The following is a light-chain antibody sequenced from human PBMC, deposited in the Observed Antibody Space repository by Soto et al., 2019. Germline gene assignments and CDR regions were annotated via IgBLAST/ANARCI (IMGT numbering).Light chain of an antibody. V-gene: IGKV1-5*03. CDR1: QSISSW. CDR2: KAS. J-gene: IGKJ1*01. CDR3: QQYNDYPLT. Sequence: DIQMTQSPSTLSASVGDRVTITCRASQSISSWLAWYQQKPGKDPKLLIYKASSLESGAPSRFSGSGSGTEFTLTISSLPPDDFATYYCQQYNDYPLTFGQGTKVEIK.